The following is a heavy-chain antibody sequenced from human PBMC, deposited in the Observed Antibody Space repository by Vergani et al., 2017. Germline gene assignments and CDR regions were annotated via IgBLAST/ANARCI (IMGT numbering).Heavy chain of an antibody. CDR2: ISWNSGSI. Sequence: EVQLVESGGGLVQPGRSLRLSCAASGFTFDDYAMHWFRQAPGKGLEWVSGISWNSGSIGYADSVKGRFTISRDNAKKSLYLQMNSLSAEDMALYYCAKDLGDYYYYGMDVWGRGTTVTVSS. J-gene: IGHJ6*02. V-gene: IGHV3-9*03. CDR1: GFTFDDYA. CDR3: AKDLGDYYYYGMDV.